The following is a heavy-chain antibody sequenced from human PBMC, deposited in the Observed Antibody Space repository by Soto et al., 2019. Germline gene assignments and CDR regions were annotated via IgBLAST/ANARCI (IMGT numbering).Heavy chain of an antibody. CDR3: ARERSYGLDY. Sequence: QVQLVQSGAEVKKPGASVKVSCKASGYTFTSYDINWVRQATGQGLEWMGWMNPNSGNTVYAQKFQGRVTMTRNTSSTPAYVELSSLGSEDTAVYYCARERSYGLDYWCQGTLVSVSS. D-gene: IGHD5-18*01. J-gene: IGHJ4*02. CDR1: GYTFTSYD. V-gene: IGHV1-8*01. CDR2: MNPNSGNT.